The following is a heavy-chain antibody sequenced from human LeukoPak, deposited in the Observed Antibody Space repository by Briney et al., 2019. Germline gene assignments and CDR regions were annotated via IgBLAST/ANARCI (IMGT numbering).Heavy chain of an antibody. D-gene: IGHD3-22*01. CDR3: ARERDYYDSSGYYWAAFDI. V-gene: IGHV4-30-2*01. J-gene: IGHJ3*02. CDR2: IYHSGST. CDR1: GGSISSGGYS. Sequence: PSETLSLTCAVSGGSISSGGYSWSWIRQPPGKGLEWIGYIYHSGSTYYNPSLKSRVTISVDRSKNQFSLKLSSVTAADTAVYYCARERDYYDSSGYYWAAFDIWGQGTMVTVSS.